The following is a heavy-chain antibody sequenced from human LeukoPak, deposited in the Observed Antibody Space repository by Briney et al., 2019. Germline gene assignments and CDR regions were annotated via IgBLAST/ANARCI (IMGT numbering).Heavy chain of an antibody. Sequence: SETLSLTCTVSGGSISRYYWSWIRQPPGKGLEWIGYIYYSGSTDYNPSLKSRVTISVDTSKNQFSLNLSSVTAADTAVYYCARTKYYYDNTGVWGQGTTVTVSS. J-gene: IGHJ6*02. D-gene: IGHD3-22*01. V-gene: IGHV4-59*01. CDR2: IYYSGST. CDR3: ARTKYYYDNTGV. CDR1: GGSISRYY.